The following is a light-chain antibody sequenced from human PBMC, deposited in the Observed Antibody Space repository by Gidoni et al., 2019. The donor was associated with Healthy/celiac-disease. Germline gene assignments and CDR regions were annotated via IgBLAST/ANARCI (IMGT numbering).Light chain of an antibody. CDR1: QSVSSSY. CDR2: GAS. CDR3: QQYGSSPPAFT. V-gene: IGKV3-20*01. Sequence: EIVLTQSPGTLSLSPGERATLSCRASQSVSSSYLAWYQQNPGQAPRLLSYGASSRATGIPDRFSGSGSGTDFTLTISRLEPEDFAGYYCQQYGSSPPAFTFGPGTKVDSK. J-gene: IGKJ3*01.